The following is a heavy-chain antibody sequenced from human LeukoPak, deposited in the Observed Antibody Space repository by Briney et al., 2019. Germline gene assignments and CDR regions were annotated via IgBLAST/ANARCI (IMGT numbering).Heavy chain of an antibody. D-gene: IGHD3-9*01. CDR2: INPNSGGT. V-gene: IGHV1-2*02. CDR1: GGTFSSYA. Sequence: GASVKVSCKASGGTFSSYAISWVRQAPGQGLEWMGWINPNSGGTNYAQKFQGRVTMTRDTSISTAYMELSRLRSDDTAVYYCARGARYFDWFLDVWGKGTTVTISS. CDR3: ARGARYFDWFLDV. J-gene: IGHJ6*04.